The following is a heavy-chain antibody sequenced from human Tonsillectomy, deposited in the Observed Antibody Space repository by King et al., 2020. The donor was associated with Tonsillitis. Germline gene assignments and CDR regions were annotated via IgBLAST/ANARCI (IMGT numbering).Heavy chain of an antibody. J-gene: IGHJ6*03. Sequence: QLQESGPGLVKPSETLSLTCSVSGASVNSRNYYWGWIRQPPGKGLEWIGNVDYSGSTFYNPSLESRVTFSVDTSKNQFSLNLSSVTAADSAVYYCASVPKGPTMIQPRIYYYYIDVWGKGTTVTVSS. CDR1: GASVNSRNYY. CDR3: ASVPKGPTMIQPRIYYYYIDV. D-gene: IGHD5-18*01. CDR2: VDYSGST. V-gene: IGHV4-39*01.